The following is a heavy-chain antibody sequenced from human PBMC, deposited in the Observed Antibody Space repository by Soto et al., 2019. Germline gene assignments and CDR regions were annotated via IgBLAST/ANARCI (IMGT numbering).Heavy chain of an antibody. J-gene: IGHJ5*01. D-gene: IGHD6-13*01. V-gene: IGHV1-69*01. CDR2: IIPYYNTL. Sequence: QAQVVQSGAEVRKPGSSVKLSCKASEGTFNSYAIDWVRQAPGQGLEWMGGIIPYYNTLNYAQKFQDRVTITADDSTNTVYMELSSLRSDDTAVYFCASGASRWYPYLFDSWAHGTLVTVSS. CDR1: EGTFNSYA. CDR3: ASGASRWYPYLFDS.